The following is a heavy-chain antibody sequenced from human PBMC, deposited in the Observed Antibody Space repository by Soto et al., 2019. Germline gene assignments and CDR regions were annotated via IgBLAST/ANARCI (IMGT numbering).Heavy chain of an antibody. D-gene: IGHD2-2*01. CDR2: ISSYNGNT. CDR1: GYTFTSYG. Sequence: ASVKVSCKASGYTFTSYGISWVRQAPGQGLEWTGWISSYNGNTNYAQKVQGRVIMTTDTSTSTTCMELRSLRSDDTAVYYCARGPRYCSSTTCFSGVTWFDPWGQGTLVTVSS. J-gene: IGHJ5*02. V-gene: IGHV1-18*04. CDR3: ARGPRYCSSTTCFSGVTWFDP.